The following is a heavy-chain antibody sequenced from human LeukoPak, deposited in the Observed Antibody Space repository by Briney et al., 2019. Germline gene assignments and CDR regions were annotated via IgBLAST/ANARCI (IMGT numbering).Heavy chain of an antibody. CDR2: IFSGSSK. J-gene: IGHJ4*02. V-gene: IGHV3-66*02. D-gene: IGHD2-21*02. Sequence: QSGGSLRLSCAASGFTVSSNYMSGLRQAPGEGLEGVTVIFSGSSKYYADSRKGRLPISRDNSKNTVYLQMNSLRAEDTAVYYCARVEVVTRHFDYWGQGTLVTVS. CDR1: GFTVSSNY. CDR3: ARVEVVTRHFDY.